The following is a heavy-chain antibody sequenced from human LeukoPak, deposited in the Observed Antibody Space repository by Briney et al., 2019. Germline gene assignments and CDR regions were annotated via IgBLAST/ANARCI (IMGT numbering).Heavy chain of an antibody. CDR3: ARGGGHSYGYFDD. D-gene: IGHD5-18*01. CDR1: GFSFRSYA. V-gene: IGHV3-30*04. J-gene: IGHJ4*02. CDR2: ISYDGSNK. Sequence: GGSLRLSCAASGFSFRSYAMYWVRQAPGKGLEWVTVISYDGSNKYYADFVKGRFTISRENSRSPQYLQMNSLRAEDTAVYYCARGGGHSYGYFDDWGQGTLVTVSS.